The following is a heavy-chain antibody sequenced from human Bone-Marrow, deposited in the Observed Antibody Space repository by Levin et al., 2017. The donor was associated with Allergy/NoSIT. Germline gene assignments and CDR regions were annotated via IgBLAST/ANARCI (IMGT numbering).Heavy chain of an antibody. V-gene: IGHV1-69*13. CDR1: GGTFSSYA. D-gene: IGHD4-17*01. J-gene: IGHJ4*02. CDR3: ARGATYGDYYFDY. Sequence: SVKVSCKASGGTFSSYAISWVRQAPGQGLEWMGGIIPIFGTANYAQKFQGRVTITADESTSTAYMELSSLRSEDTAVYYCARGATYGDYYFDYWGQGTLVTVSS. CDR2: IIPIFGTA.